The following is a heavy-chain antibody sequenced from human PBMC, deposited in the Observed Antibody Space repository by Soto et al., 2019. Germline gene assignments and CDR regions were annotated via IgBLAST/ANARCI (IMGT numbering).Heavy chain of an antibody. D-gene: IGHD2-15*01. J-gene: IGHJ4*02. CDR3: ARVGGTRGWY. CDR2: IHDSGRS. Sequence: QVQLQESGPGLVKPSETLSLTCTVSSDSITNYYWSWIRQSPGKGLEWIGYIHDSGRSNYNPSLKSRANISGDTSKKQFSLKLNSLPTADTAVYYCARVGGTRGWYWGQGTLVTVSS. CDR1: SDSITNYY. V-gene: IGHV4-59*01.